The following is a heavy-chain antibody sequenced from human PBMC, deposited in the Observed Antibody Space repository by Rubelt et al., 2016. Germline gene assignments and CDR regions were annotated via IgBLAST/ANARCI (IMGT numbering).Heavy chain of an antibody. D-gene: IGHD3-22*01. Sequence: HWARQAPGQGLEWMGWINPNSGGTNYAQKFQGRVTMTEDTSTDTAYMELSSLRSEDTAVYYCATMDLYYYDSSGYYRYYFDYWGQGTLVTVSS. CDR2: INPNSGGT. V-gene: IGHV1-2*02. J-gene: IGHJ4*02. CDR3: ATMDLYYYDSSGYYRYYFDY.